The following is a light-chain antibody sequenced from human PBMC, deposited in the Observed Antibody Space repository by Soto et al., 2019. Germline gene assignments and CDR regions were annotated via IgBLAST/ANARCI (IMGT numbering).Light chain of an antibody. V-gene: IGLV2-14*01. Sequence: QSVLTQPASVSGSPGQSITISCTGTSSDVGGYNYVSWYQQHPGKAPKLMIYEVSNRPSGVSNRFSGSKSGNTASLTISGLPAEDEADYYCRSYTSSSTLVFGGGTKLTVL. CDR3: RSYTSSSTLV. J-gene: IGLJ2*01. CDR2: EVS. CDR1: SSDVGGYNY.